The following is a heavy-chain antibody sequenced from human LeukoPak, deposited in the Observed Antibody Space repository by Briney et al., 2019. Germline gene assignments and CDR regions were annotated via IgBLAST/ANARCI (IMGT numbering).Heavy chain of an antibody. V-gene: IGHV3-30*18. CDR2: ISYNGSNK. D-gene: IGHD1-26*01. Sequence: GGSLRLSCAASGFTFSSYGMHWVRQAPGKGLEWVAVISYNGSNKYYADSVKGRFTISRDNSKNTLYLQMNSLRAEDTAVYYCAKMYGGTYIGNWGQGTLVTVSA. CDR3: AKMYGGTYIGN. CDR1: GFTFSSYG. J-gene: IGHJ4*02.